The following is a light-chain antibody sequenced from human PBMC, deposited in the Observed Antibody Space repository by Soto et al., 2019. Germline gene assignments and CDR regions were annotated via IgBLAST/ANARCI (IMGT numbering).Light chain of an antibody. Sequence: QSVLTQPPSASETPGQRFTISCSGSSSNIGSNYVYWYQQLPGTAPKLLIYRSNQRPSGVPDRFSGSKSGTSASLAISGLRSEDEADYYCAAWDDSLSGLYVFGTGTKLTVL. J-gene: IGLJ1*01. CDR2: RSN. CDR3: AAWDDSLSGLYV. CDR1: SSNIGSNY. V-gene: IGLV1-47*01.